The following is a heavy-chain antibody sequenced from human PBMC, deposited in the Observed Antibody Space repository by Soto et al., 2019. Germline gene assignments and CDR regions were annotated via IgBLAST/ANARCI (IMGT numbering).Heavy chain of an antibody. Sequence: QVQLVQSGAEVKKPGASVKVSCKASGYTFTSYAMHWVRQAPGQRLEWMGWINAGNGNTKYSQKFQGRVTITRDTSESTASMELSSLRYEDTSVYYCARGAYYDVWGGYSVGFNWFDPWGQGTLVTVSS. V-gene: IGHV1-3*01. D-gene: IGHD3-3*01. J-gene: IGHJ5*02. CDR1: GYTFTSYA. CDR3: ARGAYYDVWGGYSVGFNWFDP. CDR2: INAGNGNT.